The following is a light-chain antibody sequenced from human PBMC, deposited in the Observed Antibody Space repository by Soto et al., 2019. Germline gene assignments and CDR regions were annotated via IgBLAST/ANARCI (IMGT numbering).Light chain of an antibody. CDR3: QQYNSYPWT. Sequence: DIQMTQSPSTLSASVGDRVTITCRASQSISSWLAWYQQKTGKAPKLLIYDASSLESGVPSRFSGSGSGTEFTLTISSLQPDDFATYYCQQYNSYPWTCGQGTKVEI. J-gene: IGKJ1*01. CDR2: DAS. V-gene: IGKV1-5*01. CDR1: QSISSW.